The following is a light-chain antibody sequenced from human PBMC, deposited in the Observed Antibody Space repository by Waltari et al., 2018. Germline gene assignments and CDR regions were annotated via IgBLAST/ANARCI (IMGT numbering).Light chain of an antibody. CDR2: GAS. J-gene: IGKJ1*01. V-gene: IGKV3-20*01. CDR3: QKHDRLPAT. CDR1: QSIGRY. Sequence: SCRASQSIGRYLVWYQQKPGQAPRLLIYGASTRASVIPDRFSGSGSGTDFSLTISRLEPEDFAVYHCQKHDRLPATFGQGTKVEIK.